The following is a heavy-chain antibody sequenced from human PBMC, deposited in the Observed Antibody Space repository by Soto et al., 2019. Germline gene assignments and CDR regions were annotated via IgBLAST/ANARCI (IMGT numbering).Heavy chain of an antibody. D-gene: IGHD3-16*01. V-gene: IGHV1-8*01. Sequence: QVQLVQSGADMKKPGASVKVSCKASGYTFTHYDINWVRQATGQGLEWMGWMNPNTGNTGFAQKFQDRVNMNRNTSLSTGFKGFSSLETEVTALHLLARRGWGAPFDFWGQGTPVTVSS. CDR2: MNPNTGNT. CDR1: GYTFTHYD. J-gene: IGHJ4*02. CDR3: ARRGWGAPFDF.